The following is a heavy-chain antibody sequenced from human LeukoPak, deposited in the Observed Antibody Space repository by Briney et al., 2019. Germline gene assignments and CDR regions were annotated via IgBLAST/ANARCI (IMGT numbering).Heavy chain of an antibody. Sequence: ASVKVSCKASGYTFTGYYMHWVRQAPGQGLEWMGWINPNSGGTNYAQKFQGRVTMTRDTSISTAYMELSRLRSDDTAVYYCARAVYYDFWSGYWNWFDPWGQGTLVTVSS. CDR2: INPNSGGT. CDR3: ARAVYYDFWSGYWNWFDP. D-gene: IGHD3-3*01. V-gene: IGHV1-2*02. J-gene: IGHJ5*02. CDR1: GYTFTGYY.